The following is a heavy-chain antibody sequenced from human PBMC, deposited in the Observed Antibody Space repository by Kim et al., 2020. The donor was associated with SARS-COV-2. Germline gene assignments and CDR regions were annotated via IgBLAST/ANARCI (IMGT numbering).Heavy chain of an antibody. CDR2: IYYSGST. CDR1: GGSISSYY. Sequence: SETLSLTCTVSGGSISSYYWSWIRQPPGKGLEWIGYIYYSGSTNYNPSLKSRVTISVDTSKNQFSLKLSSVTAADTAVYYCARVRPPTVTTYYYYGMDVWGQGTTVTVSS. J-gene: IGHJ6*02. V-gene: IGHV4-59*01. D-gene: IGHD4-17*01. CDR3: ARVRPPTVTTYYYYGMDV.